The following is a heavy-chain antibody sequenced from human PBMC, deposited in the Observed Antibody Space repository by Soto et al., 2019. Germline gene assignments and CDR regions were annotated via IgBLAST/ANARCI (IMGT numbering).Heavy chain of an antibody. CDR2: ISGTGAST. J-gene: IGHJ4*02. CDR1: GFTFSTYA. V-gene: IGHV3-23*01. Sequence: GGSLRLSCAASGFTFSTYAMSWVRQAPGKGLEWVSSISGTGASTYFADSVKGRFTISRDNSKYTLYLQMNSLRAEDTAVYYCAKNTYFDYWGQGTLVTVSS. CDR3: AKNTYFDY.